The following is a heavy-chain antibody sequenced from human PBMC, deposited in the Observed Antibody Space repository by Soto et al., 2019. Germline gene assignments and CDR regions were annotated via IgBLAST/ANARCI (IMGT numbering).Heavy chain of an antibody. D-gene: IGHD5-18*01. CDR2: IYYSGST. V-gene: IGHV4-59*08. J-gene: IGHJ4*02. CDR1: GGSISSYY. Sequence: PSETLSLTCTVSGGSISSYYWSWIRQPPGKGLEWIGYIYYSGSTNYNPSLNSRVTISVDTSKNQFSLKLSSVTAADTAVYYCARMDTAMVDFDYWGQGTLVTVSS. CDR3: ARMDTAMVDFDY.